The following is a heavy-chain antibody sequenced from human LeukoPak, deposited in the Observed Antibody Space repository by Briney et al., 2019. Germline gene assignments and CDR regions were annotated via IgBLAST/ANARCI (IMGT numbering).Heavy chain of an antibody. CDR3: AREGAVAGNDY. CDR2: ISYDGSNE. J-gene: IGHJ4*02. Sequence: GSLRLSCAASGFTFSSYAMHWVRQAPGKGLEWVALISYDGSNENYPASVKGRFTISRDNSKNTLYLQMNSLRAEDTAVYYCAREGAVAGNDYWGQGTLVTVSS. V-gene: IGHV3-30-3*01. CDR1: GFTFSSYA. D-gene: IGHD6-19*01.